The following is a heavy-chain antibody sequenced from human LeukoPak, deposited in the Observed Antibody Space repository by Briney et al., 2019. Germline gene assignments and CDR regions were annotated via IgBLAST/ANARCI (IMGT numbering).Heavy chain of an antibody. D-gene: IGHD6-6*01. CDR2: INPTGGST. V-gene: IGHV1-46*01. J-gene: IGHJ4*02. CDR1: GSTFPSYF. CDR3: ARTAARRFDY. Sequence: ASVKVSCKASGSTFPSYFMHWVRQAPGQGLEWMGIINPTGGSTTYAQKFQGRVTMTRDTSTSTVYMELSSLRSDDTAVYYCARTAARRFDYWGQGTLVTVSS.